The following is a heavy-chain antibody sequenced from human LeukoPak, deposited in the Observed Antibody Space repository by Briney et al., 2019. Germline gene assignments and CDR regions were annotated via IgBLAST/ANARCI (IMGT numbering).Heavy chain of an antibody. CDR3: ARDEIVVVITFSAFDI. Sequence: PGGSLRLSCAASGFTFSSYAMHWVRQAPGKGLEWVAVISYDGSNKYYADSVKGRFTTSRDNSKNTLYLQMNSLRAEDTAVYYCARDEIVVVITFSAFDIWGQGTMVTVSS. CDR2: ISYDGSNK. CDR1: GFTFSSYA. J-gene: IGHJ3*02. V-gene: IGHV3-30-3*01. D-gene: IGHD3-22*01.